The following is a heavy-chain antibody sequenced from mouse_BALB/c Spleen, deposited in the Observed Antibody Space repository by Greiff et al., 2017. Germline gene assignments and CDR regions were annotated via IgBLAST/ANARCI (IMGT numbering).Heavy chain of an antibody. Sequence: VQLQQSGAELVKPGASVKLSCTASGFNIKDTYMHWVKQRPEQGLEWIGRIDPANGNTKYDPKFQGKATITADTSSNTAYLQLSSLTSEDTAVYYCASETYGNYVFDYWGQGTTLTVSS. CDR2: IDPANGNT. V-gene: IGHV14-3*02. CDR1: GFNIKDTY. D-gene: IGHD2-10*02. J-gene: IGHJ2*01. CDR3: ASETYGNYVFDY.